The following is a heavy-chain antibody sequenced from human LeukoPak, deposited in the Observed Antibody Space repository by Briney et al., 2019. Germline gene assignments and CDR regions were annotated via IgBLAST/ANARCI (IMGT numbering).Heavy chain of an antibody. CDR2: ISGSGGST. V-gene: IGHV3-23*01. D-gene: IGHD3-10*01. Sequence: GGSLRLSCAASGFTFSSYAMSWVRQAPGKGLEWVSAISGSGGSTYYADSVKGRFTISRDNSKNTLYLQMNSLRAEDTAVYYSATITMVRGVIITRYYYYGMDVWGQGTTVTVSS. J-gene: IGHJ6*02. CDR1: GFTFSSYA. CDR3: ATITMVRGVIITRYYYYGMDV.